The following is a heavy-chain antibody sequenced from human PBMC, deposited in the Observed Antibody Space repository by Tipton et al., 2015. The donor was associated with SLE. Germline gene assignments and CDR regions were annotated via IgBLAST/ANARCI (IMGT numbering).Heavy chain of an antibody. J-gene: IGHJ3*02. CDR3: AREEVLAEAFDI. Sequence: SLRLSCAASGFTFSSYGMHWVRQAPGKGLEWVAVIWYDGSNKYYADSVKGRFTISRDNSKNTLYLQMNSLRAEDTAVYYCAREEVLAEAFDIWGQGTMVTVSS. V-gene: IGHV3-33*08. CDR1: GFTFSSYG. D-gene: IGHD2-8*02. CDR2: IWYDGSNK.